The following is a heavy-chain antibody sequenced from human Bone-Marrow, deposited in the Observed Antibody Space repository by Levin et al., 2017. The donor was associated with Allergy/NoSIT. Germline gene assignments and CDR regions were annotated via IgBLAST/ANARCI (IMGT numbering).Heavy chain of an antibody. J-gene: IGHJ4*02. V-gene: IGHV3-15*01. CDR1: GFTFSNAW. D-gene: IGHD2-15*01. CDR3: TTDRYCSGGRCYFHFGY. Sequence: GESLKISCAASGFTFSNAWMSWVRQAPGKGLEWVGRIQSKTDGGTTAYAAPVKGRFTISRDDSKNTLYLQMNSLKTEDTAVYYCTTDRYCSGGRCYFHFGYWGQGTLVTVSS. CDR2: IQSKTDGGTT.